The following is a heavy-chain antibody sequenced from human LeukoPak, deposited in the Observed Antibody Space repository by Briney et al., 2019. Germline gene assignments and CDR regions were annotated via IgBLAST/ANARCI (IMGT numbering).Heavy chain of an antibody. V-gene: IGHV1-24*01. J-gene: IGHJ4*02. Sequence: ASVKVSCKVSGYTLTELSMHWVRQAPGKGLQWMGGFDPEDGETIYAQKFQGRVTMTEDTSTDTAYMELSSLRSEDTAVYYCATTLFGEATHFDYWGQGTLVTVSS. CDR2: FDPEDGET. CDR1: GYTLTELS. CDR3: ATTLFGEATHFDY. D-gene: IGHD1-26*01.